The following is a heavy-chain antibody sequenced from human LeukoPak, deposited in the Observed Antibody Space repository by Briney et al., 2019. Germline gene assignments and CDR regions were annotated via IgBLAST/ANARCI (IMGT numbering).Heavy chain of an antibody. V-gene: IGHV1-2*04. Sequence: ASVKVSCKASGYTFTGYYMHWVRQAPGQGLEWMGWINPNSGGTNYAQKFQGWVTMTRDTSISTAYMELSRLRSDDTAVYYCARGYGDYALSTYFDYWGQGTLVTVSS. D-gene: IGHD4-17*01. J-gene: IGHJ4*02. CDR1: GYTFTGYY. CDR3: ARGYGDYALSTYFDY. CDR2: INPNSGGT.